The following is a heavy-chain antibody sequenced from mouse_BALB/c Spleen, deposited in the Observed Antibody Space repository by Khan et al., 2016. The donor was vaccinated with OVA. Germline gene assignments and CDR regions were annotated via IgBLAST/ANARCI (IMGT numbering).Heavy chain of an antibody. Sequence: LQQPGSELVRPGASVKLSCKASGYTFTSYWMHWVKQRHGQGLEWIGNIYPGSGSTNYDEMFTSKGTLTVDTSSSTAYLHLSSLTSEDSAVYYYTRGGYYGKSRFAYWGQGTLVTVSA. D-gene: IGHD2-1*01. CDR1: GYTFTSYW. J-gene: IGHJ3*01. CDR3: TRGGYYGKSRFAY. CDR2: IYPGSGST. V-gene: IGHV1S22*01.